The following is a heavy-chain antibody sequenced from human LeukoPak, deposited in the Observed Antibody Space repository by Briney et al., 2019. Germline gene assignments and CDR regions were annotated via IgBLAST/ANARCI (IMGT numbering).Heavy chain of an antibody. CDR1: AGSISSSNW. J-gene: IGHJ5*02. V-gene: IGHV4-4*02. CDR3: ARELSFITTDWFDP. D-gene: IGHD3-22*01. CDR2: IYHSGST. Sequence: SGTLSLTCAVSAGSISSSNWWSWVRQPPGKGLEWIGEIYHSGSTNCNPSLKSRLTISVDKYKNQSSLKLSTVTAADTAAYYCARELSFITTDWFDPCGQGTLVTVSS.